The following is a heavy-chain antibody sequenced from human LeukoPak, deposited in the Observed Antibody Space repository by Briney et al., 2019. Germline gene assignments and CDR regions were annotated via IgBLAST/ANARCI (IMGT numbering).Heavy chain of an antibody. CDR2: IRYDGSNK. D-gene: IGHD3-3*01. V-gene: IGHV3-30*02. Sequence: PGGSLRLSCAASGFTFSNYDMHWVRQAPGKGLEWVAFIRYDGSNKNYADSVKGRFTISRDSSKNTLYLQMNSLRAEDTAVFYCARSQFYDFWSESLGGDVFDMRGQGTMVTVSP. J-gene: IGHJ3*02. CDR1: GFTFSNYD. CDR3: ARSQFYDFWSESLGGDVFDM.